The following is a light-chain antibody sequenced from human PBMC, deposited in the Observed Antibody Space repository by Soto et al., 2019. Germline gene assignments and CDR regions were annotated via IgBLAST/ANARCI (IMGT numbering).Light chain of an antibody. Sequence: DIQMTQSPSTLSGSVGDRVTITCRASQTISSWLAWYQQKPGKAPKLLIYAASTLPTGVPSRFSGRGSGTDFTLTISSLQPEDFATYYCPQVNSFPLTFRGGTKVDIK. CDR3: PQVNSFPLT. V-gene: IGKV1-12*01. CDR1: QTISSW. J-gene: IGKJ4*01. CDR2: AAS.